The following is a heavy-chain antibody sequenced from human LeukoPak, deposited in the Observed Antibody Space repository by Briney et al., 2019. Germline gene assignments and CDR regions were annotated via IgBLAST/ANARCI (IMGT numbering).Heavy chain of an antibody. J-gene: IGHJ4*02. CDR2: ISDDGNNK. Sequence: GGSLRLSCAPSGFTFSNYAMNWVRQAPGKGLEWVAFISDDGNNKHYADSVKGRFTISRDNSKNTLYLQTNSLGPADTAVYYCAREVNLDWLWGTFDYWGQGTLVTVSS. CDR1: GFTFSNYA. CDR3: AREVNLDWLWGTFDY. V-gene: IGHV3-30*04. D-gene: IGHD3/OR15-3a*01.